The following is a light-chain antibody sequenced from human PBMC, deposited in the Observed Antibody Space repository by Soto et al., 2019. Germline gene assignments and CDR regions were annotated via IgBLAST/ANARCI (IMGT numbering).Light chain of an antibody. V-gene: IGKV1-5*01. CDR1: QSISSW. Sequence: DIQMTQSPSTLSASVGDRVTITCRASQSISSWLAWYQQKPGKAPKLLIYDASSLESGVPSRFSGSGSGTEFTLTISSLQPDDVATYYCQQYNSYLFGQGTKLEIK. CDR3: QQYNSYL. J-gene: IGKJ2*01. CDR2: DAS.